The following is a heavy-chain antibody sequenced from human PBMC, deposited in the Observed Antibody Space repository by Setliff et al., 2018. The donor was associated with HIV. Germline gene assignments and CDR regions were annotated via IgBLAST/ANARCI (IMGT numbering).Heavy chain of an antibody. J-gene: IGHJ6*02. V-gene: IGHV1-18*01. CDR1: GYTFTSYG. CDR2: ISAYNGNK. Sequence: ASVKVSCKASGYTFTSYGISWVRQAPGQGLEWMGWISAYNGNKNYAQKLQGRVTMTTDTSTSTDVYYCTRDEADYDILTGYSAPSYYYGMDVWGQGTTVTVSS. CDR3: SAPSYYYGMDV. D-gene: IGHD3-9*01.